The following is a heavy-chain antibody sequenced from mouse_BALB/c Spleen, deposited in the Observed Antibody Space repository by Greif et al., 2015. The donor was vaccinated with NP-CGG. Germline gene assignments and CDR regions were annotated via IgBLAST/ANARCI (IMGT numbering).Heavy chain of an antibody. D-gene: IGHD2-4*01. CDR3: ARRDYEDY. Sequence: VQLQQPGAELVKPGASVKLSCTASGFNIKDTYMHWVKQRPEQGLEWIGRIDPANGNTKYDPKFQGKATITADTSSNTAYLQLSSLTSEDTAVYYCARRDYEDYWGQGTTLTVSS. J-gene: IGHJ2*01. CDR2: IDPANGNT. CDR1: GFNIKDTY. V-gene: IGHV14-3*02.